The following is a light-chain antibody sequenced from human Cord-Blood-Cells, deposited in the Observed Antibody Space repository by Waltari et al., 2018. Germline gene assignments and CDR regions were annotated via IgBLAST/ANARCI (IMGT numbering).Light chain of an antibody. CDR3: QRRSNWPPLFT. CDR2: DAS. Sequence: EIVLTQSPATLSLSPGERATLSCRASQSVSSYLAWYQQKPGQAPRLLIYDASNRATGIPARFIGSGSGTDFTLTICSLEPEDFAVYYCQRRSNWPPLFTFGPGTKVDIK. V-gene: IGKV3-11*01. CDR1: QSVSSY. J-gene: IGKJ3*01.